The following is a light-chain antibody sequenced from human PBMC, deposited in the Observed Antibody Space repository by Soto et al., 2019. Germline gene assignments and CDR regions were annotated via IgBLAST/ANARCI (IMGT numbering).Light chain of an antibody. CDR1: SSDVGGYNY. Sequence: QSALPQPASVSGSPGQAITISCTGTSSDVGGYNYVSWYQQHPGKAPKLMIYAVSNRPSGVSNRFSGSKSGNTASLTISGLQAEDEADYYCSSYTSSSTYVFGTGTKVTVL. CDR2: AVS. V-gene: IGLV2-14*01. J-gene: IGLJ1*01. CDR3: SSYTSSSTYV.